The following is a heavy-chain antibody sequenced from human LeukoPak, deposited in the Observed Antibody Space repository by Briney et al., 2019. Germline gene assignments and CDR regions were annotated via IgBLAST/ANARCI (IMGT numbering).Heavy chain of an antibody. J-gene: IGHJ3*02. CDR3: ARDSNSRAGEDLVITARDAFDI. V-gene: IGHV3-21*01. D-gene: IGHD3-22*01. CDR1: GFTFSSYS. Sequence: PGGSLRLSCAASGFTFSSYSMNWVRQAPGKGLEWISSISSSSSYIYYADSVKGRFTISRDNAKNSLYLQMNSLRAEDTAVYYCARDSNSRAGEDLVITARDAFDIWGQGTMVTVSS. CDR2: ISSSSSYI.